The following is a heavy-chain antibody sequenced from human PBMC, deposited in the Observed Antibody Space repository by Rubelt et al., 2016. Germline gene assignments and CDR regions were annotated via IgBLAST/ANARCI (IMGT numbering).Heavy chain of an antibody. V-gene: IGHV4-38-2*02. CDR2: ISHSGGP. CDR1: GYSISSGYY. Sequence: QVQLQESGPGLVKPSETLSLTCTVSGYSISSGYYWGWIRQPPGKGLEWIGTISHSGGPFYSPSLKSRVTISADTSKNQFSLSRGSVTAADTAVYYCARDAGYSSSWWGSLDYWGQGTLVTVSS. CDR3: ARDAGYSSSWWGSLDY. D-gene: IGHD6-13*01. J-gene: IGHJ4*02.